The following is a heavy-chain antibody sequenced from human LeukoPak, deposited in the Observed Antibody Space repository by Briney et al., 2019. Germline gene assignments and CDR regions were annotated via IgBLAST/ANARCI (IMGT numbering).Heavy chain of an antibody. Sequence: SETLSLTCAVYGGSFSGYYWSWIRQPPGKGLEWIGEINHNGSTNYNPSLKSRVTISVDTSKNQFSLKLSSVTAADTAVYYCARGSIAARRAAAFDYWGQGTLVTVSS. V-gene: IGHV4-34*01. CDR2: INHNGST. D-gene: IGHD6-6*01. CDR3: ARGSIAARRAAAFDY. CDR1: GGSFSGYY. J-gene: IGHJ4*02.